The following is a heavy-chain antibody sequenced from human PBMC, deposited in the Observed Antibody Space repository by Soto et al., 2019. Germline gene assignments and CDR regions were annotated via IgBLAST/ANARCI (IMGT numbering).Heavy chain of an antibody. Sequence: SVKVSCKASGGTFSSYAISWVRQAPGQGLEWMGGIIPIFGTANYAQKFQGRVTITADESTSTAYMELSSLRSEDTAVYYCARDGEYCISTSCYDLGHYYCGMDVWGQGTTVTVSS. D-gene: IGHD2-2*01. CDR3: ARDGEYCISTSCYDLGHYYCGMDV. J-gene: IGHJ6*02. V-gene: IGHV1-69*13. CDR1: GGTFSSYA. CDR2: IIPIFGTA.